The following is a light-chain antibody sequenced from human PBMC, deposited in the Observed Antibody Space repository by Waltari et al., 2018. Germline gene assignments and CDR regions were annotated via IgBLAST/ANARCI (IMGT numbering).Light chain of an antibody. CDR3: SMYMGSGIWV. V-gene: IGLV8-61*01. CDR2: KGN. Sequence: QTVLTQEPSLSGSPGGTVTLTCALSAGSVSSTSYATWYQQTPGLPPRTLVYKGNGRSSGVPDRFSGSILGNKAALTITGAQADDESDYYCSMYMGSGIWVFGGGTKLTVL. J-gene: IGLJ3*02. CDR1: AGSVSSTSY.